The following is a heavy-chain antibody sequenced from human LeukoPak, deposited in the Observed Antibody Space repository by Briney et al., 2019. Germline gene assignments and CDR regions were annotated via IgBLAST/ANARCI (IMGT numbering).Heavy chain of an antibody. J-gene: IGHJ5*01. V-gene: IGHV3-7*01. D-gene: IGHD1-26*01. CDR3: ARDKVVGPTKFDS. CDR1: GFTFSRYW. CDR2: IKQDGDEI. Sequence: PGGSLRLSCAASGFTFSRYWMSWVRQAPGKGLEWVANIKQDGDEIYYVDSVKGRFTVSRDNAKNSVYLHMNSLRAEDTAVYYCARDKVVGPTKFDSWGQGTLVTVSS.